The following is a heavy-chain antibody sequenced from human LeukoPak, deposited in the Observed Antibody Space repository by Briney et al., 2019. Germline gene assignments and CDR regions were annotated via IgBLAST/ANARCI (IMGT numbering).Heavy chain of an antibody. J-gene: IGHJ4*02. CDR3: ARAKMATIEFDY. V-gene: IGHV1-69*13. CDR1: GGTFSSYA. CDR2: IIPIFGTA. D-gene: IGHD5-24*01. Sequence: ASVNVSCKASGGTFSSYAISWVRQAPGQGLEWMGGIIPIFGTANYAQKFQGRVTITADESTSTAYMELSSLRSEDTAVYYCARAKMATIEFDYWGQGTLVTVSS.